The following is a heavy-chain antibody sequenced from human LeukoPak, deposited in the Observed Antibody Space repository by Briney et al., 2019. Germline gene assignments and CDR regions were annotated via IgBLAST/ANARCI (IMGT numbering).Heavy chain of an antibody. D-gene: IGHD3-10*01. CDR1: GGSISSYY. J-gene: IGHJ4*02. Sequence: SETLSLTCTVSGGSISSYYWSWIRQPPGKGLEWIGNIYYRGGTNYNPSLKSRLTISVDTSKNQFSLKLSSVTAADTAIYYCARGAIKKYGSGSQRHYFDYWGQGTLVTVSS. CDR3: ARGAIKKYGSGSQRHYFDY. V-gene: IGHV4-59*12. CDR2: IYYRGGT.